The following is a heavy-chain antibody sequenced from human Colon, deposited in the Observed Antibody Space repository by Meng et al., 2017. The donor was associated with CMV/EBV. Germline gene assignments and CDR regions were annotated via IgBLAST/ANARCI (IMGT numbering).Heavy chain of an antibody. CDR1: GGPISTSY. CDR3: ARDTGTTGTGSLFDY. V-gene: IGHV4-4*07. J-gene: IGHJ4*02. D-gene: IGHD1-1*01. CDR2: IHTMDRT. Sequence: QRQAPGPGLGTPSVTLLPPCTVTGGPISTSYWNWIRPPDGKGLEWIGRIHTMDRTNYNPSLKSRVTISVDTSKNQFSLKLTSVTAADTAVYYCARDTGTTGTGSLFDYWGQGILVTVSS.